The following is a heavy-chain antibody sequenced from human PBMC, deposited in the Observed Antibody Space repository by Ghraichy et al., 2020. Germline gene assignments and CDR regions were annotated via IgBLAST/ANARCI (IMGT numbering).Heavy chain of an antibody. CDR1: GFTFSSYA. Sequence: GGSLRLSCAASGFTFSSYAMSWVRQAPGKGLEWVSAISGSGGSTYYADSVKGRFTISRDNSKNTLYLQMNSLRAEDTAVYYCAKDHGSSREPRNFQHWGQGTLVTVSS. CDR3: AKDHGSSREPRNFQH. V-gene: IGHV3-23*01. D-gene: IGHD1-26*01. J-gene: IGHJ1*01. CDR2: ISGSGGST.